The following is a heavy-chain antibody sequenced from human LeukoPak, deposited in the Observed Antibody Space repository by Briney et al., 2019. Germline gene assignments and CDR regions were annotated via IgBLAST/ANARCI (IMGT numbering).Heavy chain of an antibody. CDR3: ARGSSGWSSFDY. V-gene: IGHV1-2*02. CDR1: GYTFTGYY. Sequence: GASVKVSCKASGYTFTGYYMHWVRQAPGQGLEWMGWINPNSGGANYAQKFQGRVTMTRDTSISTAYMELSRLRSDGTAVYYCARGSSGWSSFDYWGQGTLVTVSS. CDR2: INPNSGGA. J-gene: IGHJ4*02. D-gene: IGHD6-19*01.